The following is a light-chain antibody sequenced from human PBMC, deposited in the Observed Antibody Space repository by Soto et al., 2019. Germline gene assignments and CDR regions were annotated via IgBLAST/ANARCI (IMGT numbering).Light chain of an antibody. V-gene: IGKV4-1*01. CDR1: QSLLYSSNNKNY. CDR3: QQYLSIPRT. Sequence: DVVMTQSPDSLAVSLGERATINCKSSQSLLYSSNNKNYLAWYQRKPGQPPKLLIYWASTRESGVPDRFSGSGSGTDFILTISSLQAEDVAVYYCQQYLSIPRTFGQGTKVEIK. CDR2: WAS. J-gene: IGKJ1*01.